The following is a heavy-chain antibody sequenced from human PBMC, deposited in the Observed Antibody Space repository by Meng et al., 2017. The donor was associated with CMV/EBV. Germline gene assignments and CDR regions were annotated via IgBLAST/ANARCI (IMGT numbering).Heavy chain of an antibody. D-gene: IGHD3-3*01. Sequence: SGTLSLTCTVSGGPISSSSYYWGWIRQPPGKGLEWIGSINYSGSTYYNPSLKSRVTISVDTSKNQFSLKLTSVTAADTAVYYCARHRPRTLFGVVLKHPLDYWGQGTLVTVSS. CDR2: INYSGST. CDR3: ARHRPRTLFGVVLKHPLDY. CDR1: GGPISSSSYY. J-gene: IGHJ4*02. V-gene: IGHV4-39*01.